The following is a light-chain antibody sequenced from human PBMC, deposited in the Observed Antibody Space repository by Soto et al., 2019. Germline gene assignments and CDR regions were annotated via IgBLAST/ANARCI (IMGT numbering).Light chain of an antibody. CDR2: AAS. V-gene: IGKV1-39*01. J-gene: IGKJ4*01. Sequence: DIQMTQSPSSLSASVGYRVTITCLASQTISGYLNWYQQKPGKAPELLIYAASYLGNGVPSRFSGSGSGTYFTLTISSLQPEDLETYYCQQSYTTPLTFGGVTKV. CDR1: QTISGY. CDR3: QQSYTTPLT.